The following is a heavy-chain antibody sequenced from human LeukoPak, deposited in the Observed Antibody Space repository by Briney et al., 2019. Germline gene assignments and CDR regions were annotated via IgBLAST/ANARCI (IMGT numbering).Heavy chain of an antibody. CDR3: ANEDGNSGDAFDI. Sequence: GGSLRLSCAASGFTFSDYYMSWIRQAPGKGLEWVSGISGSGGSTFYADSVKGRFTISRENSKKTLYLQMNSLRAEDTAIYYCANEDGNSGDAFDIWGQGTMVTVSS. CDR1: GFTFSDYY. D-gene: IGHD4-23*01. CDR2: ISGSGGST. V-gene: IGHV3-23*01. J-gene: IGHJ3*02.